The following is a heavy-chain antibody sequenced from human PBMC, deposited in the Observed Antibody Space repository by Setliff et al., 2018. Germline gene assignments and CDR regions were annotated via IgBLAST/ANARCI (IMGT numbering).Heavy chain of an antibody. V-gene: IGHV7-4-1*02. CDR3: ARGSRFGTMLYKGDYYMDV. Sequence: PGASVKVSCKASGYTFSSYAMNWVRQAPGQGLEWMGWINTNTGNPTYAQDFTGRFVFSFDTSVSAAYLQISSLKAEDTALYYCARGSRFGTMLYKGDYYMDVWGKGTTVTVSS. D-gene: IGHD3-10*02. CDR2: INTNTGNP. J-gene: IGHJ6*03. CDR1: GYTFSSYA.